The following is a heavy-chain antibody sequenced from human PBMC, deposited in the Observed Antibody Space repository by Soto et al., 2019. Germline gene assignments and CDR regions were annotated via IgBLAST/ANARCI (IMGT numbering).Heavy chain of an antibody. J-gene: IGHJ4*02. V-gene: IGHV3-74*01. Sequence: GGSLRLSCVASGFTFGHFWIQWVRQAPGKGLVWVSHINSDGSTTNYADSVRGRFTISRDNAKNTVYLQMNSLRFDDTAVYYCAFLATWSPSLDSWGPGTLVTVS. CDR3: AFLATWSPSLDS. D-gene: IGHD2-8*01. CDR2: INSDGSTT. CDR1: GFTFGHFW.